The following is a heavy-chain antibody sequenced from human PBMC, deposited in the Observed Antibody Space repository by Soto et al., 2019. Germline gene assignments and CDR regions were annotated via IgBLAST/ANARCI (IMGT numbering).Heavy chain of an antibody. D-gene: IGHD1-1*01. V-gene: IGHV1-18*01. CDR1: GYALTTYG. J-gene: IGHJ4*02. CDR2: ISAHNGNT. CDR3: ARGRYGDY. Sequence: QVHLVQSGAEVKKPGASVKVSCKGSGYALTTYGITWVRQAPGQGLERMGWISAHNGNTNYAQKLQGRVTVTRDTSTSTAYMELRSLRSDDTAVYYCARGRYGDYWGQGALVTVSS.